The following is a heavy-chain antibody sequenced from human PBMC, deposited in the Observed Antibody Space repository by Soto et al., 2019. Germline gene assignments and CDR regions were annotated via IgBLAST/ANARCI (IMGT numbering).Heavy chain of an antibody. CDR3: ASTYSTSWYWFDP. CDR2: IFSNDET. CDR1: GFSLSNAGLG. D-gene: IGHD6-13*01. J-gene: IGHJ5*02. Sequence: QVTVKESGPVLVKPTETLTLTCTVSGFSLSNAGLGVSWIRQPPGKALEWLANIFSNDETSYSTSLKSRLTISKETSKSQVVLTMTNMDPVDTATYYCASTYSTSWYWFDPWGQGTLVTVSS. V-gene: IGHV2-26*04.